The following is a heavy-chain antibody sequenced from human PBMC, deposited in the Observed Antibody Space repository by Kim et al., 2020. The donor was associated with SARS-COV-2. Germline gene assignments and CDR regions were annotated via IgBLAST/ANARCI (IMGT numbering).Heavy chain of an antibody. CDR2: ST. Sequence: STNYNPALKSRVTISVDTSKNQFSLKLSSVTAADTAVYYCARGEVPVWGLWGRGTLVTVSS. J-gene: IGHJ2*01. V-gene: IGHV4-59*09. CDR3: ARGEVPVWGL. D-gene: IGHD3-16*01.